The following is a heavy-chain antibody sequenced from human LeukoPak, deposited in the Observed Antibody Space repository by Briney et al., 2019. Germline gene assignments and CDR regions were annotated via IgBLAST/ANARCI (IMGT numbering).Heavy chain of an antibody. D-gene: IGHD3-3*01. V-gene: IGHV1-58*01. J-gene: IGHJ2*01. CDR1: GFTFTSSA. Sequence: GTSVKVSCKASGFTFTSSAVQWVRQARGQRLEWIGWIVVGSGNTNYAQKFQERVTITRDMSTSTAYMELSSLRSEDTAVYYCAATEAYDFWRNTYWYFDLWGRGTLVTVSS. CDR2: IVVGSGNT. CDR3: AATEAYDFWRNTYWYFDL.